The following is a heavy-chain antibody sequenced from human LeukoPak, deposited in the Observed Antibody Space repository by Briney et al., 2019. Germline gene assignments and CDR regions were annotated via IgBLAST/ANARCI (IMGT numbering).Heavy chain of an antibody. Sequence: SETLSLTCTVSGGSISSGSYYWSRIRQPAGKGLEWIGRIYTSGSTNYNPSLKSRVTISVDTSKNQFSLKLSSVTAADTAVYYCAIDYYDSSGHGDYWGQGTLVTVSS. CDR1: GGSISSGSYY. CDR2: IYTSGST. J-gene: IGHJ4*02. V-gene: IGHV4-61*02. D-gene: IGHD3-22*01. CDR3: AIDYYDSSGHGDY.